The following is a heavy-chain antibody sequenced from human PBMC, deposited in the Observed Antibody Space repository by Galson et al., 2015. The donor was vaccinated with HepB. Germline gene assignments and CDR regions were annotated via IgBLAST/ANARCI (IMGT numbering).Heavy chain of an antibody. CDR3: ARNWNFVYGMDV. CDR1: GFTFSAYS. D-gene: IGHD1-7*01. Sequence: SLRLSCAASGFTFSAYSMNWVRQAPGKGLEWVSYISSSGTTIYYADSVKGRFTVSRDKAKNSLYLQMNSLRAEDTAVYYCARNWNFVYGMDVWGQGTTVTVSS. J-gene: IGHJ6*02. CDR2: ISSSGTTI. V-gene: IGHV3-48*01.